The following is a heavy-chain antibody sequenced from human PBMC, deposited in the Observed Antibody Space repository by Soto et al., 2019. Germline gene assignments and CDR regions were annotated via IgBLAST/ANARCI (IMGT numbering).Heavy chain of an antibody. D-gene: IGHD5-12*01. V-gene: IGHV3-30-3*01. CDR2: ISYDGSNK. CDR1: GFTFSSYA. J-gene: IGHJ4*02. CDR3: ARDSQTPQYGYNYQFDY. Sequence: PGGSLRLSCAASGFTFSSYAMHWVRQAPGKGLEWVAVISYDGSNKYYADSVKGRFTISRDNSKNTLYLQMNSLRAEDTAVYYCARDSQTPQYGYNYQFDYWGQGTLVTVSS.